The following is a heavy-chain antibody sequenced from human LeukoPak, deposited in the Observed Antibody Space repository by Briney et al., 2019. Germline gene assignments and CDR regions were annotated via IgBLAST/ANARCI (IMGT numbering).Heavy chain of an antibody. CDR1: GYTFTGYY. CDR2: INPNSGGT. CDR3: ASPTGGTYYDFWSGYYDAFDI. J-gene: IGHJ3*02. D-gene: IGHD3-3*01. V-gene: IGHV1-2*02. Sequence: GASVKVSCKAPGYTFTGYYMHWVRQAPGQGLEWMGWINPNSGGTNYAQKFQGRVTMTRDTSISTAYMELSRLRSDDTAVYYCASPTGGTYYDFWSGYYDAFDIWGQGTMVTVSS.